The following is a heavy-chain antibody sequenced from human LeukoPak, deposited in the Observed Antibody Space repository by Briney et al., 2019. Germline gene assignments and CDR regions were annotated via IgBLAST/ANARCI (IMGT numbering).Heavy chain of an antibody. V-gene: IGHV4-59*01. J-gene: IGHJ3*02. CDR1: GGSISSYY. CDR3: AREKGRYYDSSGYGDAFDI. D-gene: IGHD3-22*01. CDR2: IYNNENT. Sequence: PSETLSLTCTVSGGSISSYYWSWIRQPPGKGLEWIGYIYNNENTNYNPSLKSRVTMSIDTSQKQCSLKLSSVTAADTAVYYCAREKGRYYDSSGYGDAFDIWGQGTMVTVSS.